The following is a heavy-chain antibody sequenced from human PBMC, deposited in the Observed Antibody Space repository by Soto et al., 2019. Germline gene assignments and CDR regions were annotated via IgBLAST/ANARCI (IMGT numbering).Heavy chain of an antibody. J-gene: IGHJ6*03. CDR1: GFTFDDYA. V-gene: IGHV3-9*01. CDR3: AKDGGYDSYYYYYMDV. D-gene: IGHD5-12*01. Sequence: EVQRVESGGGLVQPGRSLRLSCAASGFTFDDYAMHWVRQAPGKGLAWVSGVSWNSGSIGYADSVKGRFTIYRDNAKNSLYLQMHSLRAEDTALYYCAKDGGYDSYYYYYMDVWGKGTTVTVSS. CDR2: VSWNSGSI.